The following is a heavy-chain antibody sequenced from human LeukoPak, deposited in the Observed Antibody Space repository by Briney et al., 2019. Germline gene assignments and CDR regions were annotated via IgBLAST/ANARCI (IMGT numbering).Heavy chain of an antibody. D-gene: IGHD6-13*01. CDR2: IYSGGST. V-gene: IGHV3-53*01. CDR1: GFTVSSNY. J-gene: IGHJ4*02. CDR3: AGLAAGMMDRDDY. Sequence: GGSLRLSCAASGFTVSSNYMSWVRQAPGKGLEWVSVIYSGGSTYYADSVKGRFTISRDNSKNTLYLQMNSLRAEDTAVYYCAGLAAGMMDRDDYWGQGTLVTVSS.